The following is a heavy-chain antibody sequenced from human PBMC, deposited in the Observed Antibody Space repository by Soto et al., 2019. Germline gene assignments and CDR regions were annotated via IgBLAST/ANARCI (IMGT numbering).Heavy chain of an antibody. V-gene: IGHV4-34*01. D-gene: IGHD3-10*01. CDR3: ARGVGFGYYYYHMDL. CDR2: INHSEST. J-gene: IGHJ6*02. CDR1: SGSFSGYY. Sequence: SETLSLTCAVYSGSFSGYYWSWIRQPPGKGLEWIGEINHSESTNYNPSLKSRVTISGDTSKNQFSLKLSSVTAADSAVYYCARGVGFGYYYYHMDLWGQGTTVTVS.